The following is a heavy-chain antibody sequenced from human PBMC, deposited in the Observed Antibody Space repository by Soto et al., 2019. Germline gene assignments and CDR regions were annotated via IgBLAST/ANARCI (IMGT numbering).Heavy chain of an antibody. CDR2: ISGSGGST. V-gene: IGHV3-23*01. Sequence: PGGSLRLSCAASGFTFSSYAMSWVRQAPGKGLEWVSAISGSGGSTYYADSVKGRFTISRDNSKNTLYLQMNNLRAEDAAVYYCAKGARDSSGYYPPYYYYYGMDVWGQGTTVTVSS. CDR1: GFTFSSYA. CDR3: AKGARDSSGYYPPYYYYYGMDV. D-gene: IGHD3-22*01. J-gene: IGHJ6*02.